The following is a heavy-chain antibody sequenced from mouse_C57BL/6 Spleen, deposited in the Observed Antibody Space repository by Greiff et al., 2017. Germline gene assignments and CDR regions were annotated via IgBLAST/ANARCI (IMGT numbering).Heavy chain of an antibody. V-gene: IGHV1-53*01. J-gene: IGHJ4*01. CDR2: INPSNGGT. Sequence: QVQLQQPGTELVKPGASVKLSCKASGYTFTSYGMHWVKQRPGQGLEWIGNINPSNGGTNYNEKLKSQATLTVDKASSTAYMQLSSLTSEDSAVYYCARDLITTVGATEAMDYWGQGTSVTVSS. CDR3: ARDLITTVGATEAMDY. D-gene: IGHD1-1*01. CDR1: GYTFTSYG.